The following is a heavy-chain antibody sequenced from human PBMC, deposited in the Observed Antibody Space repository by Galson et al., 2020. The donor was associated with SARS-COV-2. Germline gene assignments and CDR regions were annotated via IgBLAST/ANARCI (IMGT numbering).Heavy chain of an antibody. Sequence: GGSLRLHCAASGFTAHSNYMSWVRQGPGKGLDWVSVIYSGGSTSYADSVQGRFTISRDNSKNTLYLQMNSLRAEDTAVYYCARVGGYSGYGMDVWGKGTTVTVSS. CDR2: IYSGGST. D-gene: IGHD1-26*01. V-gene: IGHV3-53*01. J-gene: IGHJ6*04. CDR3: ARVGGYSGYGMDV. CDR1: GFTAHSNY.